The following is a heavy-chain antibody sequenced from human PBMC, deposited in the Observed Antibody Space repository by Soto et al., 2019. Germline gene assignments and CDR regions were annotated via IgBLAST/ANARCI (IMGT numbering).Heavy chain of an antibody. D-gene: IGHD1-26*01. CDR3: ARGELLRD. CDR1: GFTFSEYY. V-gene: IGHV3-72*01. CDR2: IRNKANSYTT. J-gene: IGHJ4*02. Sequence: EVQLVESGGGLVQPGGSLRLSCVASGFTFSEYYMVWVRQAPGKGLEWVGRIRNKANSYTTEYGASVKGRFTISRDDSKNSLYLQMNSLKTEDTAVYYCARGELLRDWGQGTLVTVSS.